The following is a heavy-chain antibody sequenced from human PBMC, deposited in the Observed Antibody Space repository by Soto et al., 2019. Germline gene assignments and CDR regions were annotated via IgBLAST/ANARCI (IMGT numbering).Heavy chain of an antibody. CDR1: GFTFSDYY. V-gene: IGHV1-2*02. J-gene: IGHJ6*02. CDR2: LNPKSGGT. Sequence: ASVKVSCKASGFTFSDYYMHWVREAPGQGLEWMGWLNPKSGGTTYAQKFQGRLTLSRDTSINTAYMELSRLSIDDTALYYCARGRYQVLSDGMDVWGQGTTVTVSS. D-gene: IGHD2-2*01. CDR3: ARGRYQVLSDGMDV.